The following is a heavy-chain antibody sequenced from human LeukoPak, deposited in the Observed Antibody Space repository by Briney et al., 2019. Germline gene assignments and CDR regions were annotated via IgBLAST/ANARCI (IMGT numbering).Heavy chain of an antibody. CDR1: GGSINDYY. J-gene: IGHJ1*01. CDR2: IYNRGAT. CDR3: AGYSGSHLGAGAEYFQH. V-gene: IGHV4-4*08. Sequence: SETLSLTCTVSGGSINDYYWNWLRQPPGKGLEWIGYIYNRGATNSNPSLKSRVTISVDTSKNQFSLKLSSVTATDTAVYYCAGYSGSHLGAGAEYFQHWGQGTLVTVSS. D-gene: IGHD1-26*01.